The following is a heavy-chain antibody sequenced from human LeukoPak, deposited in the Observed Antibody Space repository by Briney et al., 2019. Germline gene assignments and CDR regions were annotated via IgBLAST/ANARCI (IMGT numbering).Heavy chain of an antibody. J-gene: IGHJ6*03. CDR1: GFTFSNYW. D-gene: IGHD3-10*01. CDR3: ATYYSERSSYYMDV. V-gene: IGHV3-7*01. Sequence: PGGSLRLSCAASGFTFSNYWMSWVRQAPGKGLEWVANIKQDGSERYYVDSVEGRFTISRDNAKNSLYLQMNSLRAEDTAVYYCATYYSERSSYYMDVWGKGTTVTVSS. CDR2: IKQDGSER.